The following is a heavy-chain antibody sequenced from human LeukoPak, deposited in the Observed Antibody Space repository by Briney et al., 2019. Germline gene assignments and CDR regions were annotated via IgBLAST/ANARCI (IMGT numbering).Heavy chain of an antibody. D-gene: IGHD5-18*01. CDR2: IYYSGST. CDR1: GGSISSGGYY. J-gene: IGHJ4*02. CDR3: ASGAMAVLDY. V-gene: IGHV4-31*03. Sequence: SETLSLTCTVSGGSISSGGYYWSWIRQHPGKGLEWIGYIYYSGSTYYNPSLKSRVTISVDTSKNQFSLKLSSVTAADTAVYYCASGAMAVLDYWGQGTLVTVSS.